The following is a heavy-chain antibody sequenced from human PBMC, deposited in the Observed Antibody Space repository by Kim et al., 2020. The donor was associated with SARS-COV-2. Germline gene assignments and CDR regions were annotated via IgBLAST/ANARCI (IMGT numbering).Heavy chain of an antibody. CDR1: GYTFTSYY. J-gene: IGHJ4*02. CDR3: ARDRAMIAAAGTGSDY. Sequence: ASVKVSCKASGYTFTSYYMHWVRQAPGQGLEWMGIINPSGGSTSYAQKFQGRVTMTRDTSTSTVYMELSSLRSEDTAVYYCARDRAMIAAAGTGSDYWGQGTLVTVSS. CDR2: INPSGGST. D-gene: IGHD6-13*01. V-gene: IGHV1-46*01.